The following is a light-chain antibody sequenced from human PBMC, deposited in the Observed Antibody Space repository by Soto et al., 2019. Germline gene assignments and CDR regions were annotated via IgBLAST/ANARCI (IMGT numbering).Light chain of an antibody. V-gene: IGKV3-20*01. CDR3: QQYGNSPWT. CDR1: QRVSSGY. CDR2: GAS. Sequence: EIVLTQSPGTLSLSPGERATLSCRASQRVSSGYLAWYQQRPGQAPRLLIYGASSRATGIPDRFSGSGSGTDFILTITRLEPEDVAVYYCQQYGNSPWTCGQGTKVEIK. J-gene: IGKJ1*01.